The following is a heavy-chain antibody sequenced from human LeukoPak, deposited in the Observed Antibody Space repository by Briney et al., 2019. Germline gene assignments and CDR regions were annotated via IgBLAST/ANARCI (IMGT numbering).Heavy chain of an antibody. CDR3: ARSPDLYDSSGYYFNWFDP. Sequence: GASVKVSCKASGYTFTSYGISWVRQAPGQGLEWMGWISAYNGNTNYAQKLQGRVTMTTDTPTSTAYMELRSLRSDDTAVYYCARSPDLYDSSGYYFNWFDPWGQGTLVTVSS. CDR2: ISAYNGNT. J-gene: IGHJ5*02. D-gene: IGHD3-22*01. CDR1: GYTFTSYG. V-gene: IGHV1-18*01.